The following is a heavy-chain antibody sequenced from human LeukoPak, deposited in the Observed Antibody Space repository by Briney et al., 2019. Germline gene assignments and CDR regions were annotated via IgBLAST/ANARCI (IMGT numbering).Heavy chain of an antibody. CDR1: GGSISNSRDS. Sequence: SSETLSLTCTVSGGSISNSRDSWGWIRQPPGTGLEWIGIMDYSGNTYLSPSLRSRVTISADTSKNQFSLRLTSVTAADTAVYYCARDWGQWLVPGFDYWGQGTLVTVSS. J-gene: IGHJ4*02. CDR2: MDYSGNT. CDR3: ARDWGQWLVPGFDY. D-gene: IGHD6-19*01. V-gene: IGHV4-39*07.